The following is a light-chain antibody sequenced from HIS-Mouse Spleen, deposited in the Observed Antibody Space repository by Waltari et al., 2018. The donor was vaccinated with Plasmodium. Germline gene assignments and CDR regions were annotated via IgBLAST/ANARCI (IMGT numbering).Light chain of an antibody. V-gene: IGKV2-28*01. Sequence: DIVMTQSPLSLPVTPGEPASIPCRSSQCLLHSNGYNYLDWYLQKPGQSPQLLIYLGSNRASGVPDRFSGSGSGTDFTLKISRVEAEDVGVYYCMQALQTPRYTFGQGTKLEIK. CDR3: MQALQTPRYT. CDR2: LGS. J-gene: IGKJ2*01. CDR1: QCLLHSNGYNY.